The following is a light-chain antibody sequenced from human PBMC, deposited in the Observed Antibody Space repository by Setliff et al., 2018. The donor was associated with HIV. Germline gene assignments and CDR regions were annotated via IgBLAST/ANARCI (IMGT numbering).Light chain of an antibody. V-gene: IGLV2-14*01. CDR1: SSDVGGYNY. Sequence: QPALTQPASVSGSPGQSITISCTGTSSDVGGYNYVSWYQQHPGKAPKLMISDVSKRPSGVSSRFSGSKSGNTASLTISGLQTEDEADYYCSSYTSSSTYVFGTGTKVTVL. J-gene: IGLJ1*01. CDR2: DVS. CDR3: SSYTSSSTYV.